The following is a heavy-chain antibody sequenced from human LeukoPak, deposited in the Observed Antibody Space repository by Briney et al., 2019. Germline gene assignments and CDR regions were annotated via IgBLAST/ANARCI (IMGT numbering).Heavy chain of an antibody. J-gene: IGHJ4*02. CDR1: GFTFNSYA. Sequence: HPGGSLRLSWAASGFTFNSYAMSWVRQAPEKGLEWVATISGSGGGTYYADSVKGRFTISRDDSKNTLYLQMNSLRAEDTAVYYCAKDLGRYRNNYFDYWGQGTLVTVSS. D-gene: IGHD1-26*01. CDR2: ISGSGGGT. CDR3: AKDLGRYRNNYFDY. V-gene: IGHV3-23*01.